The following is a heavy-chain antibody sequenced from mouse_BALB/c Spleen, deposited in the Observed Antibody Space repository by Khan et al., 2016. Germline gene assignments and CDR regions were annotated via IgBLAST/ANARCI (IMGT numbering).Heavy chain of an antibody. V-gene: IGHV6-6*02. CDR1: GFTFSNYW. J-gene: IGHJ3*01. CDR3: STMITPSWCPY. D-gene: IGHD2-4*01. CDR2: IRLKSDNYPT. Sequence: DVKLEESGGGLVQPGGSMKLSCVASGFTFSNYWMSWVRQSPEKGLEWVAEIRLKSDNYPTHYAESVKGKFTISRVDSKSRFYMQMNSLRAEDTGFYYFSTMITPSWCPYWAHETVVTVSA.